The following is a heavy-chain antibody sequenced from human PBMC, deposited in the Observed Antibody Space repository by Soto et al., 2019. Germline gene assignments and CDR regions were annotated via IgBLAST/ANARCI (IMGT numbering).Heavy chain of an antibody. J-gene: IGHJ6*02. Sequence: PSETLSLTCAVSGGSISSGGYSWSWIRQPPGKGLEWIGYIYHSGSTYYNPSLKSRVTISVDTSKNQFSLKLSSVTAADTAVYYFARAGSGAGTRHYYYYYGMDVWGQGTTVTVSS. D-gene: IGHD1-1*01. CDR2: IYHSGST. CDR1: GGSISSGGYS. V-gene: IGHV4-30-2*01. CDR3: ARAGSGAGTRHYYYYYGMDV.